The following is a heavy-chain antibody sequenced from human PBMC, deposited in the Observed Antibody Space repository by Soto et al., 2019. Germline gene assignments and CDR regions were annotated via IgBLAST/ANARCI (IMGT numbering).Heavy chain of an antibody. J-gene: IGHJ6*02. Sequence: SETLSLTCAVDGGSFRGYYWSWIRQPPGKGLEWIGEINHSGSTNYNPSLKSRVTISVDTSKNQFSLKLSSVTAADTAVYYCARVRYTVATIQKGKDDCRQRPTVP. CDR1: GGSFRGYY. V-gene: IGHV4-34*01. CDR2: INHSGST. D-gene: IGHD5-12*01. CDR3: ARVRYTVATIQKGKDD.